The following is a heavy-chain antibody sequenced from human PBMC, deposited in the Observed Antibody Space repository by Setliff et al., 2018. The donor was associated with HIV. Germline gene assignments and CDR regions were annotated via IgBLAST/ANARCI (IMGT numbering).Heavy chain of an antibody. V-gene: IGHV4-39*01. D-gene: IGHD6-19*01. J-gene: IGHJ4*02. CDR2: IYYSGST. CDR1: GGSISSSSHY. Sequence: PSETLSLTCTVSGGSISSSSHYWGWIRQSPGKGLEWIGSIYYSGSTYYNSSLKSRVTIFVDTSKNQLSLKLRSVTAADTAVYYCARLGGGIAVAGTRIDYWGRGTLVTVSS. CDR3: ARLGGGIAVAGTRIDY.